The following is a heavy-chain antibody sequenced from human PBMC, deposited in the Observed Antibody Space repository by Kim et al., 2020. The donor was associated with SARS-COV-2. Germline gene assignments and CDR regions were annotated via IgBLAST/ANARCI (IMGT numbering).Heavy chain of an antibody. V-gene: IGHV3-74*01. Sequence: GGSLRLSCAASGFTFSTYWMDWVRQAPGKGPVWVSRIDNDGSTTLYADSVKGRFTISRDNSKNTLFLQMTSLRADDTGVYYCARGPFWGQGTPVTVSS. J-gene: IGHJ4*02. CDR3: ARGPF. CDR2: IDNDGSTT. CDR1: GFTFSTYW.